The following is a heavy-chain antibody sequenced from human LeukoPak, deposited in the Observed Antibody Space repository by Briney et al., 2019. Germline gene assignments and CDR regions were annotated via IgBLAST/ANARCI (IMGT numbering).Heavy chain of an antibody. CDR2: IYYSGST. CDR3: ARLYSSGWYGDY. V-gene: IGHV4-39*01. J-gene: IGHJ4*02. Sequence: SETLSLTCTVSGGSISSSSYYWGWIRQPPGKGLEWIGSIYYSGSTYYNPSLKSRVTISVDTSKNQFSLKLSSVTAADTAVYYCARLYSSGWYGDYWGQGTLVTVSS. CDR1: GGSISSSSYY. D-gene: IGHD6-19*01.